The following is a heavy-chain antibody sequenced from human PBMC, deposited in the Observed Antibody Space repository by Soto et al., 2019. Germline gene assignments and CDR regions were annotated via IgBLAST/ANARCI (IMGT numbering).Heavy chain of an antibody. CDR2: IYPGDSDT. CDR3: ASTDVVSTIDDGRDAFDI. D-gene: IGHD5-12*01. CDR1: GYRFTNYW. V-gene: IGHV5-51*01. Sequence: GESLKISCKGSGYRFTNYWIGWVRQMPGKGLEWMGVIYPGDSDTRYSPSFQGHVTISADKSISTAYRQWSSLKASDTAIYYCASTDVVSTIDDGRDAFDIWGQGTMVTVSS. J-gene: IGHJ3*02.